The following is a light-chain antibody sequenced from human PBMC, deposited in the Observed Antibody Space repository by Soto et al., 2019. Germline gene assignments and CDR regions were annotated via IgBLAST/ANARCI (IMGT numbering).Light chain of an antibody. CDR2: DAS. J-gene: IGKJ4*01. CDR3: QQYDNLPLT. CDR1: QDISNY. V-gene: IGKV1-33*01. Sequence: QLTQSPSSLSASVGDRVSITCQASQDISNYLNWYQQKPGKAPKLLIYDASNLETGVPSRFSGSGSGTDFTFTISSLQPEDIATYYCQQYDNLPLTFCGGT.